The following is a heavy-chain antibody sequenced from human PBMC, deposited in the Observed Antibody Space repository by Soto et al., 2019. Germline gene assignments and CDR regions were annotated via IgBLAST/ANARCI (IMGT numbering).Heavy chain of an antibody. CDR2: IYHSGST. CDR1: GGSISSGGYS. Sequence: SETLSLTCAVSGGSISSGGYSWSWIRQPPGKGLEWIGYIYHSGSTYYNPSLKSRVTISVDTSKNQFSLKLSSVTAADTAVYYCARCPEDYYDSSGYGYYFDYWGQGTLVTVSS. D-gene: IGHD3-22*01. CDR3: ARCPEDYYDSSGYGYYFDY. V-gene: IGHV4-30-2*05. J-gene: IGHJ4*02.